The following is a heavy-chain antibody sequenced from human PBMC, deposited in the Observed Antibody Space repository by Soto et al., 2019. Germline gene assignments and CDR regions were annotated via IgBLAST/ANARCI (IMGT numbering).Heavy chain of an antibody. CDR2: IYASGST. V-gene: IGHV4-4*07. Sequence: TLSLTCNVSDDSLSTYYWSWIRQPAGKGLEWIGRIYASGSTNYNPSLKGRVSMSVDTSKKQFSLKMISVTAADTAMYYCARSAIPRGGWFRPWGQGVLVTVSS. CDR1: DDSLSTYY. J-gene: IGHJ5*02. D-gene: IGHD2-15*01. CDR3: ARSAIPRGGWFRP.